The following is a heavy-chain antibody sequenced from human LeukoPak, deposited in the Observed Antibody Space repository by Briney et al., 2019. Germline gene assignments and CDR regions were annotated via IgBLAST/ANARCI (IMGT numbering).Heavy chain of an antibody. CDR2: IYHSGST. CDR1: GGSISSGGYS. Sequence: SETLSLTCAVSGGSISSGGYSWSWIRQPPGKGLEWIGYIYHSGSTYYNPSLKSRVTISVDRSKNQFSLKLSSVTVADTAVYYCARDRGSGSYSNWFDPWGQGTLVTVSS. J-gene: IGHJ5*02. CDR3: ARDRGSGSYSNWFDP. V-gene: IGHV4-30-2*01. D-gene: IGHD3-10*01.